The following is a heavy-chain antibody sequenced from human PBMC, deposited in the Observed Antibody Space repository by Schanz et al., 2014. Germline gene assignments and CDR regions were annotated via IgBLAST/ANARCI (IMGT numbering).Heavy chain of an antibody. Sequence: VQLVESGGGLVQPGGSLRLSCAASGFTFSTYWMHWVRQAPGKGLEWVALISYDGSSKNHADSVQGRFTISRDNSKNALYLQMDSLRAEDTAVYYCARGIIAMVRGGDVGAFDIWGQGTMVTVSS. CDR1: GFTFSTYW. V-gene: IGHV3-33*08. J-gene: IGHJ3*02. CDR3: ARGIIAMVRGGDVGAFDI. CDR2: ISYDGSSK. D-gene: IGHD3-10*01.